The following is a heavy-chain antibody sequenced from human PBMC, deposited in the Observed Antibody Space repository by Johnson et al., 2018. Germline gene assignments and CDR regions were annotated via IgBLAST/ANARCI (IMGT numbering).Heavy chain of an antibody. CDR2: INYNITHI. CDR1: GFTFDDYA. V-gene: IGHV3-9*01. Sequence: VQLVESGGGLVQPGRSLRLSCVASGFTFDDYAMHWVRQPPGKGLEWVATINYNITHIAYVDSVKGRFPISRDNSKNSLYLQMNSLRAEDTAVYYCAKAATTIVRDAEYFQHWGQGALVTVSA. J-gene: IGHJ1*01. CDR3: AKAATTIVRDAEYFQH. D-gene: IGHD4-17*01.